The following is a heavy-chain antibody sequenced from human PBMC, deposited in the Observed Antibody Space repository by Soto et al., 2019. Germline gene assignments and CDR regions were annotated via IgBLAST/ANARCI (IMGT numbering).Heavy chain of an antibody. J-gene: IGHJ6*03. V-gene: IGHV4-39*01. Sequence: SETLSLTCTVSGGSISSSSYYWGWIRQPPGKGLEWIGSIYYSGSTYYNPSLKSRVTISVDTSKNQFSLKLSSVTAADTAVYYCASEPPYGDYDYYYYMDVWGKGTTVTVSS. D-gene: IGHD4-17*01. CDR1: GGSISSSSYY. CDR2: IYYSGST. CDR3: ASEPPYGDYDYYYYMDV.